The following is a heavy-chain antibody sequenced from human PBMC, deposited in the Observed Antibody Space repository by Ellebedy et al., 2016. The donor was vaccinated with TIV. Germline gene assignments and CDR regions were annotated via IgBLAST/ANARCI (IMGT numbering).Heavy chain of an antibody. V-gene: IGHV3-30-3*01. J-gene: IGHJ4*02. D-gene: IGHD2-2*01. Sequence: GGSLRLXCAASGFTFSIYAMHWVRQAPGKGLEWVAVISYDGSNKYYADSVKGRFTISRDNSKNTLYLQMNSLRAEDTAVYYCARGFIAVVPAAPPLDYWGQGTLVTVSS. CDR2: ISYDGSNK. CDR1: GFTFSIYA. CDR3: ARGFIAVVPAAPPLDY.